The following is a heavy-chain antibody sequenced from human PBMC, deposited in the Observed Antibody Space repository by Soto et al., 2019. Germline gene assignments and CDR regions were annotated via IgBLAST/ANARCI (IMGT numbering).Heavy chain of an antibody. V-gene: IGHV3-23*01. Sequence: GGSLRLSCAASGFTFSSYAMSWVRQAPGKGLEWVSAISGSGGSTYYADSVKGRFTISRDNSKNTLYLQMNSLGVEDTAVYYCAKARYYYYYMDVWGKGTTVTVSS. CDR2: ISGSGGST. CDR3: AKARYYYYYMDV. CDR1: GFTFSSYA. J-gene: IGHJ6*03.